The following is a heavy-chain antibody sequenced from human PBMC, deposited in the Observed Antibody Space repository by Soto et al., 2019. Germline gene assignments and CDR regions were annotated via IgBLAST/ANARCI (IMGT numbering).Heavy chain of an antibody. CDR1: VHTFSNYG. V-gene: IGHV1-18*01. CDR3: SRFIMVGGWFDPTYYHGMDV. Sequence: AAVKVSCKTSVHTFSNYGMNWVRQARGQGGEGVGWISGYNDTTNYAQTVQGRVTMTTDTSTGTVYMELRSLKSDDTAIYYCSRFIMVGGWFDPTYYHGMDVWGQGTTVTVSS. D-gene: IGHD6-19*01. J-gene: IGHJ6*02. CDR2: ISGYNDTT.